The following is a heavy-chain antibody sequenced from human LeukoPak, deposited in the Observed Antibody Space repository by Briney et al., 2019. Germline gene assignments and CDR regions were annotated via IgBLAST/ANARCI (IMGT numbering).Heavy chain of an antibody. CDR3: ARDRYCSSTSRYWAYFDY. Sequence: SETLSLTCTVSGGSISSGGYYWSWIRQHPGKGLEWIGYIYYSGSTYYNPSLKSRVTISVDTSKNQFSLKLSSVTAADTAVYYCARDRYCSSTSRYWAYFDYWGQGTLVTVSS. CDR1: GGSISSGGYY. V-gene: IGHV4-31*03. CDR2: IYYSGST. D-gene: IGHD2-2*01. J-gene: IGHJ4*02.